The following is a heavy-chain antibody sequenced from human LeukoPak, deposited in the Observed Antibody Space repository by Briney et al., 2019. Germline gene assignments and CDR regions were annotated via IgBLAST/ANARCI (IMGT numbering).Heavy chain of an antibody. V-gene: IGHV1-18*01. CDR1: GYTFTSYG. Sequence: ASVKVSCKASGYTFTSYGISWVRQAPGQGLEWMGWISAYNGNTNYAQKLQGRVTMTTDTSTSTAYMELRSLRSDDTAVYYCARAPPPGWMEVRKYGMDVWGQGTTVTVSS. CDR3: ARAPPPGWMEVRKYGMDV. J-gene: IGHJ6*02. D-gene: IGHD1-7*01. CDR2: ISAYNGNT.